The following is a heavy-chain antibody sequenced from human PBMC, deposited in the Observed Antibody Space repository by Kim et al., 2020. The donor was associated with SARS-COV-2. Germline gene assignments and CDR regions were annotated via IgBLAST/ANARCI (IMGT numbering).Heavy chain of an antibody. CDR1: GYTFTSYG. J-gene: IGHJ4*02. CDR3: ARDQGYYDSSGYYYNDY. V-gene: IGHV1-18*01. Sequence: ASVKVSCKASGYTFTSYGISWVRQAPGQGLEWMGWISAYNGNTNYAQKLQGRVTMTTDTSTSTAYMELRSLRSDDTAVYYCARDQGYYDSSGYYYNDYWGQGTLVTVSS. D-gene: IGHD3-22*01. CDR2: ISAYNGNT.